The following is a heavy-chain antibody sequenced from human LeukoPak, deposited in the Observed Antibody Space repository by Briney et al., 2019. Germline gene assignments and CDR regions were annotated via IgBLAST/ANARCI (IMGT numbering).Heavy chain of an antibody. Sequence: ASVKVSCKASGYTFTSYDINWVRQATGQGLEWMGWMNPNSGNTAYAQKFQGRVTMTRNTSISTAYMELSSLRSEDTAVYYCARGGRERRWYPQRPFDYWGQGTLVTVSS. CDR3: ARGGRERRWYPQRPFDY. D-gene: IGHD6-13*01. J-gene: IGHJ4*02. CDR2: MNPNSGNT. V-gene: IGHV1-8*01. CDR1: GYTFTSYD.